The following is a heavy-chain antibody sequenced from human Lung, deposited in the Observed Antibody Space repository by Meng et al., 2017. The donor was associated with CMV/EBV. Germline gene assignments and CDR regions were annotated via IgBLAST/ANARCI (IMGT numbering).Heavy chain of an antibody. V-gene: IGHV4-59*01. CDR2: IYKTWVT. Sequence: SETLSLTCIVSDGSISTYYWSWVRQSPVKGLESIGYIYKTWVTNYNPTLNGRATMSLDTSKNQFSLRLTSLTAADTAVYYCAKTARIPTDWSQGTLVTVDS. D-gene: IGHD2-21*01. CDR3: AKTARIPTD. CDR1: DGSISTYY. J-gene: IGHJ1*01.